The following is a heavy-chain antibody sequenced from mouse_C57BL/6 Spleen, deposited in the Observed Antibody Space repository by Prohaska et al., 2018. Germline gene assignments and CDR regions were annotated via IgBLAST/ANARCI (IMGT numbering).Heavy chain of an antibody. CDR3: TGSNYGDYLDY. Sequence: EVKLEESGGGLVQPGGSMKLSCAASGFTFSDAWMYWVRQSPEKGLEWVAEIRNKVNNHATYYAESVKGRFTISRDDSKSSVYLQMNSLRAEDTGIYYCTGSNYGDYLDYWGQGTTLTVS. V-gene: IGHV6-6*01. CDR2: IRNKVNNHAT. D-gene: IGHD2-5*01. CDR1: GFTFSDAW. J-gene: IGHJ2*01.